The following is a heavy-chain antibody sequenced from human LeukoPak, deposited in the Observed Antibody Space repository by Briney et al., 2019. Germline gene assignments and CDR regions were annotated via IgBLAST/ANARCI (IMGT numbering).Heavy chain of an antibody. CDR3: IRDAYSRSYYDY. D-gene: IGHD6-13*01. CDR1: VYSFTRYG. Sequence: ASVKVSCKHSVYSFTRYGISCVRQAPGQGLEWMGWISAYNGKTDYAKKIQGRVTMTRDTSTSTAYMEVRSLRDDDTAVYHCIRDAYSRSYYDYWGQGTLVTVSS. CDR2: ISAYNGKT. V-gene: IGHV1-18*01. J-gene: IGHJ4*02.